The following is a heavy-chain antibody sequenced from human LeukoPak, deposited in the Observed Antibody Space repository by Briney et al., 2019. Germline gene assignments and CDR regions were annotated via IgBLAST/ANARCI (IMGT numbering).Heavy chain of an antibody. Sequence: AASVKVSCKASGGTFSSYTISWVRQAPGQALEWMGRIIPILGIANYAQKFQGRVTITADKSTSTAYMELSSLRSEDTAVYYCARGVHYDSSGYYFAYWGQGTLVTVSS. CDR3: ARGVHYDSSGYYFAY. J-gene: IGHJ4*02. D-gene: IGHD3-22*01. CDR2: IIPILGIA. CDR1: GGTFSSYT. V-gene: IGHV1-69*02.